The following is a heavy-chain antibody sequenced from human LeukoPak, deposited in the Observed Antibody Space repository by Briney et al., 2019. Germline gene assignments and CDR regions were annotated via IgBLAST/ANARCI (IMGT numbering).Heavy chain of an antibody. Sequence: PGGSLRLSCAASGFTFSSYAMSWVRQAPGKGLEWVSAISGSGGSTYYADSVKGRFTISRDNSKNTLYLQMNSLRAEDTAGYYCAKVGPEYSSSLWDYWGQGTLVTVSS. CDR3: AKVGPEYSSSLWDY. CDR1: GFTFSSYA. V-gene: IGHV3-23*01. D-gene: IGHD6-6*01. J-gene: IGHJ4*02. CDR2: ISGSGGST.